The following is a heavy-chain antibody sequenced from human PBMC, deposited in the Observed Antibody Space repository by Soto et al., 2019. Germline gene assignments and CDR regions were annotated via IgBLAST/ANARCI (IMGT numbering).Heavy chain of an antibody. CDR1: GYTFTSYG. CDR2: IRAYNGNT. Sequence: ASVKVSCKASGYTFTSYGISWVRQAPGQGLEWMGWIRAYNGNTNYAQKLQGRVTMTTDTSTSTAYMELRSLRSDDTAVYYCARASVVPAAKYNWFDPWGQGTLVTVSS. V-gene: IGHV1-18*01. J-gene: IGHJ5*02. D-gene: IGHD2-2*01. CDR3: ARASVVPAAKYNWFDP.